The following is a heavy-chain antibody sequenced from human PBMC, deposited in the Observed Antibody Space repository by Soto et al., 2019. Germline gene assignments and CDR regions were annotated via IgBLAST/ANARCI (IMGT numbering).Heavy chain of an antibody. V-gene: IGHV3-23*01. D-gene: IGHD3-10*01. CDR2: ITNTGGDT. J-gene: IGHJ4*02. CDR3: ARASGEGYQGSRVFDS. CDR1: VFTFSISA. Sequence: WGSLLVSCASSVFTFSISAMSWVGQAPGKGLEWVSVITNTGGDTLHADSVKGRFTISRDNSKNILYLQMNSLRADDTPIYYCARASGEGYQGSRVFDSWGQGTRVTVSS.